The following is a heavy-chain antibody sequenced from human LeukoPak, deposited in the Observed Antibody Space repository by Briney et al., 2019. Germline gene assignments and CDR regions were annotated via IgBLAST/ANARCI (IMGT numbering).Heavy chain of an antibody. D-gene: IGHD4-17*01. CDR2: VKSVAEGGAS. V-gene: IGHV3-15*07. CDR3: TKNTGDFDI. Sequence: GGSLRLSCVFPSLTFSHAWMNRVRQAPGKGLEWVGRVKSVAEGGASEYGTPVKGRFTISRDDSKKTVYLQMHNLSTEDTALYYCTKNTGDFDIWGQGTMVIVSS. CDR1: SLTFSHAW. J-gene: IGHJ3*02.